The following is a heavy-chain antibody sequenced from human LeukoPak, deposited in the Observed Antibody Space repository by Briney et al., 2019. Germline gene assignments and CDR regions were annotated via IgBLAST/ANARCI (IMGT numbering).Heavy chain of an antibody. CDR2: IMPDGRES. D-gene: IGHD3-16*01. CDR3: ASQSYARFDP. Sequence: GGSLRLSCAASGFTFSSYAMHWVRQAPGKGLEWVGNIMPDGRESYHVDSVKGRFIISRDNARNLLFLQLNSLRVEDTAVYYCASQSYARFDPWGQGTLVTVSS. CDR1: GFTFSSYA. V-gene: IGHV3-7*01. J-gene: IGHJ5*02.